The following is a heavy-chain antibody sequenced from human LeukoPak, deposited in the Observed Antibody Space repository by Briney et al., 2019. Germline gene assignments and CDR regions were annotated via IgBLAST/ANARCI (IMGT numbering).Heavy chain of an antibody. V-gene: IGHV4-30-4*01. D-gene: IGHD3-10*01. CDR1: GGSISSGDYY. CDR3: ARGGAITMVRGYPPHFDY. CDR2: IYYSGST. Sequence: SQTLSLTCTVSGGSISSGDYYWSWIRQPPGKGLEWIGYIYYSGSTYYNPSLKSRVTISVDTSKNQFSLKLSSVTAADTAVYYCARGGAITMVRGYPPHFDYWGQGTLVTVSS. J-gene: IGHJ4*02.